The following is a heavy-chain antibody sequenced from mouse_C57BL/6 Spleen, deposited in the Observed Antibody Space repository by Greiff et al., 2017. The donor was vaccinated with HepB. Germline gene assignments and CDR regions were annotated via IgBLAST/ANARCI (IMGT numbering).Heavy chain of an antibody. CDR2: INPGDGDT. J-gene: IGHJ4*01. CDR1: GYTFSSSW. CDR3: ARNPTTVVATNAMDY. Sequence: VQVVESGPELVKPGASVKISCKASGYTFSSSWMNWVQQRPGKGLEWIGRINPGDGDTNYNGKFKGQATLTADKSSSTAYMQLSSLTSEDSAVYFCARNPTTVVATNAMDYWGQGTSVTVSS. D-gene: IGHD1-1*01. V-gene: IGHV1-82*01.